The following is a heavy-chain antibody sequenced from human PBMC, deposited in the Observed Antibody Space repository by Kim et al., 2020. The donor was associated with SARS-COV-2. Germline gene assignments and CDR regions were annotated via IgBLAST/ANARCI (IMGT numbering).Heavy chain of an antibody. V-gene: IGHV4-4*02. Sequence: SETLSLTCAVSGGSISSSNWWSWVRQPPGKGLEWIGEIYHSGSTNYNPSLKSRVTISVDKSKNQFSLKLSSVTAADTAVYYCAREGLWFGESLPGGNNWFDPWGQGTLVTVSS. CDR2: IYHSGST. D-gene: IGHD3-10*01. CDR3: AREGLWFGESLPGGNNWFDP. J-gene: IGHJ5*02. CDR1: GGSISSSNW.